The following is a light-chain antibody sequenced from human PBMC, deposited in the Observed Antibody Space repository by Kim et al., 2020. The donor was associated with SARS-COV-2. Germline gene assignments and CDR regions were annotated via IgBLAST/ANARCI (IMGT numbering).Light chain of an antibody. CDR2: QDT. V-gene: IGLV3-1*01. CDR1: KLGDKY. J-gene: IGLJ1*01. CDR3: QAWDSSTVV. Sequence: SYELTQPPSVSVSPGQTASITCSGDKLGDKYACWYQQKPGQPPVLVIYQDTKRPSGIPERFSGSNSGNTATLTISGTQAMDEGDYYCQAWDSSTVVLGTG.